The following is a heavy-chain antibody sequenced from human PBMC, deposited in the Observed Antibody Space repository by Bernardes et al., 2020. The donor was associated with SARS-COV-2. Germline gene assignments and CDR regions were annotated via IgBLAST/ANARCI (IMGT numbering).Heavy chain of an antibody. D-gene: IGHD6-19*01. V-gene: IGHV3-23*01. CDR1: GFTFSSYA. Sequence: GGSLRVSCAASGFTFSSYAMSWVRQAPGKGLEWVSAISCSGGSTYYADSVKGRFTISRDNSKNTLYLQMNSLRAEDTAVYYCAKDRMADSGWYQEYYFDYWGQGTLVTVSS. CDR3: AKDRMADSGWYQEYYFDY. CDR2: ISCSGGST. J-gene: IGHJ4*02.